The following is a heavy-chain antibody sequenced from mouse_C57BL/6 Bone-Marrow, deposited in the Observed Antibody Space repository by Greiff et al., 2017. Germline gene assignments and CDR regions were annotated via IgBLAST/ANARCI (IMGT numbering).Heavy chain of an antibody. CDR2: IWSGGST. CDR3: ARKSLYYGSSWGAMDY. Sequence: VQLKESGPGLVQPSQSLSITCTVSGFSLTSYGVHWVRQSPGKGLEWLGVIWSGGSTDYNAAFISRLSISKDNSKSQVFFKMNSLQADDTAIYYCARKSLYYGSSWGAMDYWGQGTSVTVSS. CDR1: GFSLTSYG. D-gene: IGHD1-1*01. V-gene: IGHV2-2*01. J-gene: IGHJ4*01.